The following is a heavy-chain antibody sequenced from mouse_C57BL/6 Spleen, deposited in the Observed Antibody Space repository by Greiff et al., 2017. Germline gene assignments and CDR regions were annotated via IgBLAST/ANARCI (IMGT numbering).Heavy chain of an antibody. J-gene: IGHJ3*01. CDR3: ARRDAFLGFGC. V-gene: IGHV1-50*01. Sequence: QVQLQQPGAELVKPGASVKLSCKASGYTFTSYWVQWVKQRPGQGLEWIGEIDPSDSATNYNQKFKGKATLTVDTSSSTAYMQLSSLTSEDSAVYYGARRDAFLGFGCRGKGTLVTVAA. CDR2: IDPSDSAT. CDR1: GYTFTSYW.